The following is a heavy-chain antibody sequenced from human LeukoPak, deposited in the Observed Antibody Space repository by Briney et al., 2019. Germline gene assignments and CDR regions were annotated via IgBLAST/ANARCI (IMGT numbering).Heavy chain of an antibody. D-gene: IGHD3-16*01. CDR1: GYTFTSYG. J-gene: IGHJ6*03. CDR3: ARSDAVGDYYYYYMDV. V-gene: IGHV1-18*01. Sequence: ASVTVSCKASGYTFTSYGISWVRQAPGQGLEWMGWISAYNGNTNYARKLQGRVTMTTDTSTSTAYMELRSLRSDDTAVYYCARSDAVGDYYYYYMDVWGKGTTVTVSS. CDR2: ISAYNGNT.